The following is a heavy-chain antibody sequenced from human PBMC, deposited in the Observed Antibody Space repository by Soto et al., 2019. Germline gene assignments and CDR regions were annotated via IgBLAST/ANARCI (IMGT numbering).Heavy chain of an antibody. CDR1: CGSVSSGNYF. CDR3: ASTYYNASSGPFDY. Sequence: SETLSLTCALSCGSVSSGNYFISWIRQHPGKGLEWIGYIYYSGSTYYNPSLKSRVTISVDTSKNQFSLKLSSVTAADTAVYYCASTYYNASSGPFDYWGQGTLVTVSS. J-gene: IGHJ4*02. CDR2: IYYSGST. V-gene: IGHV4-31*11. D-gene: IGHD3-22*01.